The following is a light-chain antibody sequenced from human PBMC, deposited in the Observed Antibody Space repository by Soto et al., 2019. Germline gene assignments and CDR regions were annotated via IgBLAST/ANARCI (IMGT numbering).Light chain of an antibody. CDR2: DAS. CDR1: QSVRNY. Sequence: EIVLTQSPATLSLSPGETATLSCRASQSVRNYLAWYQQKPGQAPRLLIYDASNRATGIPARFSGSGSGTDFSLTISRLEPEDFAVYYCQHFGGTTFTFGQGTRLEIK. V-gene: IGKV3-11*01. CDR3: QHFGGTTFT. J-gene: IGKJ5*01.